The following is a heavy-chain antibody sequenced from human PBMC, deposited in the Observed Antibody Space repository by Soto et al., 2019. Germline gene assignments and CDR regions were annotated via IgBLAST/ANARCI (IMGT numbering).Heavy chain of an antibody. CDR2: IWSDGSNK. CDR3: ARYPPDDDRGHYAFDI. CDR1: GFTFNSYG. V-gene: IGHV3-33*01. D-gene: IGHD3-9*01. J-gene: IGHJ3*02. Sequence: QVRLVESGGGVVQPARSLRLSCAAYGFTFNSYGMHWVRQAPGKGLAWVAVIWSDGSNKYNADSVKGRFTISRDNSKNTLDLQMNRLRVEDTALYYWARYPPDDDRGHYAFDIWGQGTMVTVSS.